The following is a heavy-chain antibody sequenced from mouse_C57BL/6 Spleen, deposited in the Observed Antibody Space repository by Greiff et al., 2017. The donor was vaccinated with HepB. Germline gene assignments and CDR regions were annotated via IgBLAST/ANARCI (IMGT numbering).Heavy chain of an antibody. V-gene: IGHV1-42*01. CDR1: GYSFTGYY. D-gene: IGHD1-1*02. CDR3: AGYGPCYAMDY. CDR2: INPSTGDT. Sequence: EVQLQQSGPELVKPGASVKISCKASGYSFTGYYMNWVKQSPEQSLEWIGEINPSTGDTTYNQKFKAKATLTVDKSSSTAYMQLKSLTSEDSSVYYCAGYGPCYAMDYWGQGTSVTVSS. J-gene: IGHJ4*01.